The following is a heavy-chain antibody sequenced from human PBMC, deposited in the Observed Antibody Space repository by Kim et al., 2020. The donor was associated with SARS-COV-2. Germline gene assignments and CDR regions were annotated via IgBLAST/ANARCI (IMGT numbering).Heavy chain of an antibody. V-gene: IGHV4-59*08. J-gene: IGHJ5*02. Sequence: SETLSLTCTVSGGSISSYYWSWIRQPPGKGLEWIGYIYSSGSTNYNPSLKSRVPISVDTSKNQFSLKLSSVTAADTAVYYCSGDDYDSSSHRFVPWGRGT. CDR1: GGSISSYY. D-gene: IGHD3-22*01. CDR2: IYSSGST. CDR3: SGDDYDSSSHRFVP.